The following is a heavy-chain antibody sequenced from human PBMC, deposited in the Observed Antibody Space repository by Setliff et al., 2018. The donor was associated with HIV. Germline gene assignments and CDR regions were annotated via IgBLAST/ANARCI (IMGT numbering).Heavy chain of an antibody. CDR3: ARFAGIGNYHWDV. V-gene: IGHV3-7*01. J-gene: IGHJ6*03. Sequence: GGSLRLSCAASGFRFSTYWMTWVRQAPGKGLEWVANIKQDGSEKYYVDSVRGRFTISRDDAKKSLYLQMNSLGVEDTAVYYCARFAGIGNYHWDVWGKGTTVTVSS. D-gene: IGHD3-16*01. CDR2: IKQDGSEK. CDR1: GFRFSTYW.